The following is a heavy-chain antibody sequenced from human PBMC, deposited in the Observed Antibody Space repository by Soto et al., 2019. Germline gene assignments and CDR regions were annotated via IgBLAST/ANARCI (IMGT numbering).Heavy chain of an antibody. CDR2: IYYSGST. V-gene: IGHV4-61*01. CDR3: ARGNSSPQSYYYFDY. Sequence: KPSETLSLTCTVSGGSVSSGSYYWSWIRQPPGKGLEWIGYIYYSGSTNYNPSLKSRVTISVDTSKNQFSLKLSSVTAADTAVYYCARGNSSPQSYYYFDYWGQGTLVTVSS. D-gene: IGHD6-13*01. J-gene: IGHJ4*02. CDR1: GGSVSSGSYY.